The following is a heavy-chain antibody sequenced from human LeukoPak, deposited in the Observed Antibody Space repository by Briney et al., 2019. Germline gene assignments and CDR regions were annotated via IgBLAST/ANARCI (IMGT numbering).Heavy chain of an antibody. J-gene: IGHJ6*02. CDR1: GGSISSYY. Sequence: SETLSLTCTVSGGSISSYYWSWIRQPPGKGLEWIGYIYYSGSTNYNPSLKSRVTISVDTSKNQFSLKLSSVTAADTAVYYCARAGGYYPHYYYYYGMDVWGQGTTVTVSS. CDR2: IYYSGST. D-gene: IGHD3-22*01. CDR3: ARAGGYYPHYYYYYGMDV. V-gene: IGHV4-59*01.